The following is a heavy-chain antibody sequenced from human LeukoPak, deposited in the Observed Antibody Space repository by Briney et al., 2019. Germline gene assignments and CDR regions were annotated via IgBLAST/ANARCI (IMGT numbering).Heavy chain of an antibody. D-gene: IGHD5/OR15-5a*01. CDR3: ARDEVYTIDN. V-gene: IGHV1-18*04. J-gene: IGHJ4*02. CDR2: ISTNNGKT. CDR1: GYTFTSYG. Sequence: ASVKVSCKASGYTFTSYGISWVRQAPGQGLEWMGWISTNNGKTNFAQKFRGRFTMTTDTPMTAAYMELTSLRSDDTAIYYGARDEVYTIDNWGQGTLVTVSS.